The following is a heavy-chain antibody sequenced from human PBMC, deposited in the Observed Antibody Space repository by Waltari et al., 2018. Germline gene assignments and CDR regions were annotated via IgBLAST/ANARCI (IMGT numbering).Heavy chain of an antibody. CDR3: ARDGMVQGVPYPLDY. CDR2: IYFSGST. V-gene: IGHV4-30-4*08. Sequence: QVQLQESGPGLVKPSQTLSLTCPVSGGSIIGGAYYWSWNPQPPGKGLEWIGYIYFSGSTYYNPSLKSRVTRSVDTSKNQFSLKLNSVTAADTAVYYCARDGMVQGVPYPLDYWGQGTLVTVSS. J-gene: IGHJ4*02. D-gene: IGHD3-10*01. CDR1: GGSIIGGAYY.